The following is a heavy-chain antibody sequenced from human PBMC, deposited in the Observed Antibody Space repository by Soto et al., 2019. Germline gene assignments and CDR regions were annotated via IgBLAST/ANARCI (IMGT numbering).Heavy chain of an antibody. D-gene: IGHD3-3*01. CDR3: AKDRGYDFWSGPNYYYYGMDV. V-gene: IGHV3-30*18. Sequence: QVQLVESGGGVVQPGRSLRLSCAASGFTFSSYGMHWVRQAPGKGLEWVAVISYDGSNKYYADSVKGRFTISRDNCKNTLYLQMNSLRAEDTAVYYCAKDRGYDFWSGPNYYYYGMDVWGQGTTVTVSS. CDR2: ISYDGSNK. CDR1: GFTFSSYG. J-gene: IGHJ6*02.